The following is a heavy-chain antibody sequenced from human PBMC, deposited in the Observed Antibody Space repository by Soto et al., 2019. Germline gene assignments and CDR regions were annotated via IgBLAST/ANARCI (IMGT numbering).Heavy chain of an antibody. J-gene: IGHJ4*02. V-gene: IGHV4-38-2*01. D-gene: IGHD6-19*01. Sequence: SETLSLTCAVSGYSISSGYYWGWIRQPPGKGLEWIGSIYHSGSTYYNPSLKSRVTISVDTSKNQFSLKLSSVTAADTAVYYCAAQQWLARFDYWGQGTLVTVSS. CDR2: IYHSGST. CDR3: AAQQWLARFDY. CDR1: GYSISSGYY.